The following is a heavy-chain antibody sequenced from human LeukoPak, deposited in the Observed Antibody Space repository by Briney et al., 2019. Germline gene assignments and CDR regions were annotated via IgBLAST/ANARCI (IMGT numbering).Heavy chain of an antibody. J-gene: IGHJ5*02. CDR2: INHSGST. CDR1: GGSFSGYY. D-gene: IGHD6-6*01. V-gene: IGHV4-34*01. CDR3: ARLIPRTIAARPNWFDP. Sequence: SETLSLTCAVYGGSFSGYYWSWIRQPPGKGLEWIGEINHSGSTNYNPSLKSRVTISVDTSKNQFSLKLSSVTAADTAVYYCARLIPRTIAARPNWFDPWGQGTLVTVSS.